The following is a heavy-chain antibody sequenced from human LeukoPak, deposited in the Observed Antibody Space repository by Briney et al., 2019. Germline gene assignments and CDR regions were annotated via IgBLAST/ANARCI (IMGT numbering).Heavy chain of an antibody. CDR2: IYYSGST. V-gene: IGHV4-31*03. CDR3: ARGRAGYYYDSSGYYEAFDY. D-gene: IGHD3-22*01. J-gene: IGHJ4*02. Sequence: SETLSLTCTVSGGSISSGGYYWSWIRQHPGEGLEWIGYIYYSGSTYYNPSLKSRVTISVDTSKNQFSLKLSSVTAADTAVYYCARGRAGYYYDSSGYYEAFDYWGQGTLVTVSS. CDR1: GGSISSGGYY.